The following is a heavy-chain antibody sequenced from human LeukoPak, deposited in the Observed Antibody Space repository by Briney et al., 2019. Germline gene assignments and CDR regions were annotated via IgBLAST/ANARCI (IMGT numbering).Heavy chain of an antibody. CDR3: ARVSFDLPDY. CDR2: LYSSGAT. J-gene: IGHJ4*02. D-gene: IGHD3-9*01. Sequence: GGSLRPSRAASGFTVSTNYMNWVRQAPGKGLEWVSVLYSSGATFYADSVKGRFTISRDNSKNTVYLQMNSLRAEDTAVYYCARVSFDLPDYWGQGTVVTVSS. CDR1: GFTVSTNY. V-gene: IGHV3-53*01.